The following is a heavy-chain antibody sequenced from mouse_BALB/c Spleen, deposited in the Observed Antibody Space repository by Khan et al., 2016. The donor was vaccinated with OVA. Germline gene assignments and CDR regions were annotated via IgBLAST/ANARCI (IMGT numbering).Heavy chain of an antibody. D-gene: IGHD1-1*01. CDR2: IYYSGTV. Sequence: EVQLQESGPGLVKPSQTVSLTCTVTGISITSGNYRWSWIRQFPGNKLEWIGNIYYSGTVTYNPSPTSRTTITRDTSKNHFCLEMNSLTAEDTATYCGARDYGSLYWFFDVWGTGTTVTVSS. J-gene: IGHJ1*03. V-gene: IGHV3-5*02. CDR3: ARDYGSLYWFFDV. CDR1: GISITSGNYR.